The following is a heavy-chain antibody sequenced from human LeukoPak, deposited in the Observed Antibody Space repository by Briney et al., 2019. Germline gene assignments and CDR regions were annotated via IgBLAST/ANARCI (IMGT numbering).Heavy chain of an antibody. CDR2: ISGSGGST. Sequence: GGSLRLSCVASGFPFSSYWMTWVRQAPRKGLEWVSSISGSGGSTNYADSVKGRFTISRDNSKNTLYLQMNSLRDEDTAVYYCAKSSYYDSSGYYREYYFDFWGQGTLVTVSS. CDR1: GFPFSSYW. V-gene: IGHV3-23*01. J-gene: IGHJ4*02. CDR3: AKSSYYDSSGYYREYYFDF. D-gene: IGHD3-22*01.